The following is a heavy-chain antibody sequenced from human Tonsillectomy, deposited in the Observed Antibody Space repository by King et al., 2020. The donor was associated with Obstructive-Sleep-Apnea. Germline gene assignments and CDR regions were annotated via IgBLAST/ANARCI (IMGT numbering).Heavy chain of an antibody. V-gene: IGHV3-15*01. CDR1: GFTFKNAW. D-gene: IGHD3-10*01. CDR2: IKNKTDGGTT. CDR3: TTELLWFGETPYYFDN. J-gene: IGHJ4*02. Sequence: VQLVESGGGLVKPGGSLRLSCAASGFTFKNAWLSWVRQAPGKGLEWLGRIKNKTDGGTTDYAAPVKGRFTISRDDSKNTLYLQMNSLQTEDTAVYFCTTELLWFGETPYYFDNWGQGTLVTVSS.